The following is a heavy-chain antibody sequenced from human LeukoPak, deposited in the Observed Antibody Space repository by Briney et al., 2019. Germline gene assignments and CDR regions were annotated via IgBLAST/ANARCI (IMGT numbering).Heavy chain of an antibody. Sequence: ASVKVSCKASGYTFTSYYMHWVRQAPGQGLEWMGIINASGGSTSYAQKFQGRVTITRDTSTSTVYMELSSLRSEDTAVYYCARDSSYSSSADNLFDPWGQGTLVTVSS. CDR1: GYTFTSYY. D-gene: IGHD6-6*01. CDR2: INASGGST. V-gene: IGHV1-46*01. J-gene: IGHJ5*02. CDR3: ARDSSYSSSADNLFDP.